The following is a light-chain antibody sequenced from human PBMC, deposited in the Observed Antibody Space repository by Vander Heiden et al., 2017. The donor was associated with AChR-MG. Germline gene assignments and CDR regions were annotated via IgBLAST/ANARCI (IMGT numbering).Light chain of an antibody. J-gene: IGLJ3*02. Sequence: QSALTQPRSVSGSPGQSVTISCTGTSSDVGDYNYVSWYHQHPGKAPKPMISEVSKRPSGVPDRFSGSKSGNTASLTISGLQAEDEADYYCCLYTGSYTWVFGGGTKLTVL. CDR1: SSDVGDYNY. CDR2: EVS. CDR3: CLYTGSYTWV. V-gene: IGLV2-11*01.